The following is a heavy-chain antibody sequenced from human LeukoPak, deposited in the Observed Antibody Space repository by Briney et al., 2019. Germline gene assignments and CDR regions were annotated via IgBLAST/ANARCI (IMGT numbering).Heavy chain of an antibody. J-gene: IGHJ6*03. CDR3: ARSTAANWSYYYDYMDV. V-gene: IGHV3-48*01. CDR1: GFPLSSYS. D-gene: IGHD1-1*01. CDR2: ISSSSSTI. Sequence: PGGSLRLLYAASGFPLSSYSMIWVRQAPGKGLEWVSYISSSSSTIYYADSVKGRFTISRDNAKNSLYLQMNRLRAEDTAVYYCARSTAANWSYYYDYMDVWGKATTVTVS.